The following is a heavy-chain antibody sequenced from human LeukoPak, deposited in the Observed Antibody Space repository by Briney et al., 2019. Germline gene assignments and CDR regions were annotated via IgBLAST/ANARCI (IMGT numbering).Heavy chain of an antibody. CDR1: GYTFTSYG. V-gene: IGHV1-18*01. J-gene: IGHJ3*02. Sequence: GASVKVSSKASGYTFTSYGISWVRQAPGQGLEWMGWISAYNGNTNYAQKLPGRVTMTTDTSTSTAYMELRSLRSDDTAVYYCARDLGSGISGNAFDIWGQGTVVTVSS. CDR2: ISAYNGNT. D-gene: IGHD2-15*01. CDR3: ARDLGSGISGNAFDI.